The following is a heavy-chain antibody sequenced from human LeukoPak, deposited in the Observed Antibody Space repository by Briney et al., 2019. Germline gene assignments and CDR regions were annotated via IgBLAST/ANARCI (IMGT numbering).Heavy chain of an antibody. V-gene: IGHV3-30-3*01. CDR2: MSYDGSNK. CDR3: ARELPEQLVPGY. D-gene: IGHD6-13*01. Sequence: GGSLRLSCAVSGFTFSSYAMHWVRQAPGKGLEWVAVMSYDGSNKYYADSVKGRFTISRDNAKNSLYLQMNSLRAEDTAVYYCARELPEQLVPGYWGQGTLVTVSS. CDR1: GFTFSSYA. J-gene: IGHJ4*02.